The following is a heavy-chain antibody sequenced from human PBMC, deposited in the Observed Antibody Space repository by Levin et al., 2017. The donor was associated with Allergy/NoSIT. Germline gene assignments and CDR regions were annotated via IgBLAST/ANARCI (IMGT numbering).Heavy chain of an antibody. CDR1: GFSLSTNGVG. D-gene: IGHD1-1*01. J-gene: IGHJ4*02. Sequence: SGPTLVKPTETLTLTCTFSGFSLSTNGVGVGWIRQPPGKALEWLALLYWDDDDRYSPSLRTRLTITEDTSKNQVVLTMTNMDPVDTATYFCAHSRRYGRGRYYFDYWGQGLLVTVSS. CDR2: LYWDDDD. V-gene: IGHV2-5*02. CDR3: AHSRRYGRGRYYFDY.